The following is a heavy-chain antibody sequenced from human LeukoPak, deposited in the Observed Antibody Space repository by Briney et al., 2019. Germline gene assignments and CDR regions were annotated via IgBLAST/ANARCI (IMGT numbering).Heavy chain of an antibody. V-gene: IGHV5-51*01. CDR3: ARLPSVDTAMVARVGFGY. J-gene: IGHJ4*02. CDR2: IYPRDSDT. D-gene: IGHD5-18*01. CDR1: GYSFVNYW. Sequence: GESLKISCEGSGYSFVNYWIGWVRQMPGKGLEWMGIIYPRDSDTRYSPSFQGQVTISADKSISTAYLQWSSLKASDTAMYYCARLPSVDTAMVARVGFGYWGQGTLVTVSS.